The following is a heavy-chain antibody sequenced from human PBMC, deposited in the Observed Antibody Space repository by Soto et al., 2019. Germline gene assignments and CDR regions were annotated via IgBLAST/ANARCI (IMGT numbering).Heavy chain of an antibody. CDR2: ISAYNGNT. Sequence: ASVKVSCKASGYTFTSYGISWVRQAPGQGLEWMGWISAYNGNTNYAQKLQGRVTMTTDTSTSTAYMELRSLRSDDTAVYYCARDSSPYGDYVGFDYWGQGTLVTV. CDR1: GYTFTSYG. J-gene: IGHJ4*02. CDR3: ARDSSPYGDYVGFDY. D-gene: IGHD4-17*01. V-gene: IGHV1-18*01.